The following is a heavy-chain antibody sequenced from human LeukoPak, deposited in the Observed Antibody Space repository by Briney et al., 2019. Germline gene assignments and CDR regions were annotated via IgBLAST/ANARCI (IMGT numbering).Heavy chain of an antibody. J-gene: IGHJ4*02. V-gene: IGHV4-34*01. D-gene: IGHD3-22*01. CDR3: AKASDYYDSSGYVASDYFDC. Sequence: SETLSLTCAVYGGSFSGYYWSWIRQPPGKGLEWIGEINHSGSTNYNPSLKSRVTISVDTSNNQFSLKVSSVTAADTAVYYCAKASDYYDSSGYVASDYFDCWGQGTLVTVSS. CDR1: GGSFSGYY. CDR2: INHSGST.